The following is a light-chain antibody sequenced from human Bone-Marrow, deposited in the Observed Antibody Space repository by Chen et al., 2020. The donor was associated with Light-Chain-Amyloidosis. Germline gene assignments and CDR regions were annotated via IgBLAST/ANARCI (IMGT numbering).Light chain of an antibody. CDR1: QDITNY. CDR2: DSS. J-gene: IGKJ4*01. CDR3: QQYDKLPLT. Sequence: DVQLTQSPSSLYASVGDRVTITCQASQDITNYLNWYQQKPGRAPKLLIFDSSNMAGGVPSRFSGSGSGSTFSLTISSLEPEDVATYFCQQYDKLPLTFGGGTKVEIK. V-gene: IGKV1-33*01.